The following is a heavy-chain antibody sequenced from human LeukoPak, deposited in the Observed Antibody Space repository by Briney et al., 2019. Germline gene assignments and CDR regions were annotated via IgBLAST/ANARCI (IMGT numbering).Heavy chain of an antibody. Sequence: GGSLRLSCAASGLTFSSYGMSWVRQAPGRGLEWVSAISTTGGTTYYADSVRGRFTISRDNSRNTLYLQMNSLRTEDTAVYYCTREHRWLVLDAFDIWGQGTMVTVSS. CDR2: ISTTGGTT. J-gene: IGHJ3*02. CDR3: TREHRWLVLDAFDI. D-gene: IGHD6-19*01. CDR1: GLTFSSYG. V-gene: IGHV3-23*01.